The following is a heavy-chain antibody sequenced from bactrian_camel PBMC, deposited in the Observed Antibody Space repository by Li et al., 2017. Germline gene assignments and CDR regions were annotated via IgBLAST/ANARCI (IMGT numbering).Heavy chain of an antibody. CDR2: ISTRGNIR. CDR3: ARDLGSRPY. J-gene: IGHJ4*01. CDR1: RYTYKRNC. Sequence: QLVESGGGSVQAGGSLRLSCAAGRYTYKRNCMGWLRQAPGKDREGVAFISTRGNIRTYADSVKGRFTISRDDAENTVSLQMNSLKPEDTAVYYCARDLGSRPYWGQGTQVTVS. D-gene: IGHD2*01. V-gene: IGHV3S1*01.